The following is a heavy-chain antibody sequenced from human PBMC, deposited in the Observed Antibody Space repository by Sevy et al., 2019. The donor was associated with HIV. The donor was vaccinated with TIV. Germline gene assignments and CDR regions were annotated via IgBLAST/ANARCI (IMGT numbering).Heavy chain of an antibody. V-gene: IGHV1-46*03. D-gene: IGHD2-15*01. CDR1: GYTFTTYY. CDR3: TKDVVATPNYYSGMDV. CDR2: INPSGGGT. Sequence: ASVKVSCKASGYTFTTYYMHWVRQAPGQGLEWMGIINPSGGGTSYAQKFQGRVTMTRDTSTRTVYLELSSLRSEDTAVYYCTKDVVATPNYYSGMDVWGQGTTVTVSS. J-gene: IGHJ6*02.